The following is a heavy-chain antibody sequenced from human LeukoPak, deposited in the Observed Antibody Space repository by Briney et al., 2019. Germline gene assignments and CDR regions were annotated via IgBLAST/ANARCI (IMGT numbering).Heavy chain of an antibody. CDR2: AYYRSKWYN. CDR1: GDSVSSNSAT. Sequence: SQTLSLTCAISGDSVSSNSATWNWIRQSPSRGLEWLGRAYYRSKWYNDYAVSVESRVTINPDTSKNQFSLQLNSVTPEDTAVYYCAKVRYCSGVNCYPDDNWGQGTLVTVSS. J-gene: IGHJ4*02. D-gene: IGHD2-15*01. CDR3: AKVRYCSGVNCYPDDN. V-gene: IGHV6-1*01.